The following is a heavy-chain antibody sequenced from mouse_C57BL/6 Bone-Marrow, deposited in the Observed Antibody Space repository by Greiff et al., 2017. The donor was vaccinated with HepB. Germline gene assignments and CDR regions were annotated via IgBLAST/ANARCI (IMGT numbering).Heavy chain of an antibody. CDR3: ARREYGSSPWLAY. D-gene: IGHD1-1*01. Sequence: VQRVESGPGLVQPSQSLSITCTVSGFSLTSYGVHWVRQSPGKGLEWLGVIWSGGSTDYNAAFISRLSISKDNSKGQVFFKMNSLQADDTAIYYCARREYGSSPWLAYWGQGTLVTVSA. CDR1: GFSLTSYG. CDR2: IWSGGST. V-gene: IGHV2-2*01. J-gene: IGHJ3*01.